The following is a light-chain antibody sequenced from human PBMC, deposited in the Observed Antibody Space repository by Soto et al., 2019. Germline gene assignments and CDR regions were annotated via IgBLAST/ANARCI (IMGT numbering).Light chain of an antibody. J-gene: IGLJ1*01. Sequence: QSVLTQPASVSGSPGQSITVSCTGTSSDVGGYNYVSWYQQHPGKAPTVIICGVSNRPSGVSNRFSGSKSANTASLPISGLQAEDEADYYCSSYTSSSTLYVFGTGTKVTVL. CDR1: SSDVGGYNY. CDR3: SSYTSSSTLYV. V-gene: IGLV2-14*01. CDR2: GVS.